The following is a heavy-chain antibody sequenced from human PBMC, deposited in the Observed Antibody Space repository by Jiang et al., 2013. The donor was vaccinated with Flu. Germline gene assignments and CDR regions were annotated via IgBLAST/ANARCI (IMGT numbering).Heavy chain of an antibody. CDR2: IIPILGIA. CDR1: GGTFSSYA. V-gene: IGHV1-69*10. Sequence: KVSCKASGGTFSSYAISWVRQAPGQGLEWMGGIIPILGIANYAQKFQGRVTITADKSTSTAYMELSSLRSEDTAVYYCARDPGRGGWYAVGYWYFDLWGRGTLVTVSS. J-gene: IGHJ2*01. CDR3: ARDPGRGGWYAVGYWYFDL. D-gene: IGHD6-19*01.